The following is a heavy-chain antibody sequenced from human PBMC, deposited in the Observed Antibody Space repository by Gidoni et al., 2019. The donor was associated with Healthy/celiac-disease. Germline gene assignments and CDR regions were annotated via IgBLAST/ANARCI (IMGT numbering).Heavy chain of an antibody. CDR3: ARGPVVVEAATFDY. D-gene: IGHD2-15*01. J-gene: IGHJ4*02. CDR1: GYTFTSYA. Sequence: QVQLVQSGAEVKKPGASVKVSCKASGYTFTSYAMHWVRQAPGQRLEWMGWINAGNGNTKYSQKFQGRVTITRDTSASTAYMELSSLRSEDTAVYYCARGPVVVEAATFDYWGQGTLVTVSS. V-gene: IGHV1-3*01. CDR2: INAGNGNT.